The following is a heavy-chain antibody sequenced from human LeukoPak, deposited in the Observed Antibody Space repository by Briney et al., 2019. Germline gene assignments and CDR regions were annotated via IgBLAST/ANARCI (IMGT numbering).Heavy chain of an antibody. D-gene: IGHD3-22*01. J-gene: IGHJ4*02. CDR1: GLTFSSFS. CDR2: INTVASYI. Sequence: GGSLRLSCAASGLTFSSFSFNWVRQGPGKGLEWVSSINTVASYIYYADSVKGRFTISRDNAKNSLYLQMDSLRAEDTGVYYCARLRRNSDKSGFYYYYDYWGQGTLVTVSS. CDR3: ARLRRNSDKSGFYYYYDY. V-gene: IGHV3-21*06.